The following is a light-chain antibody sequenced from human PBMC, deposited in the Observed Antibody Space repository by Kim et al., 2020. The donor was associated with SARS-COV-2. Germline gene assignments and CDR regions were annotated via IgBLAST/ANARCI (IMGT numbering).Light chain of an antibody. V-gene: IGLV1-47*01. CDR3: AAWDDRMNGRV. CDR1: SSNIGSNF. Sequence: SVLTQSPSASGTPGQRVTISCSGTSSNIGSNFVYWYQQLPGSAPKVLIFRNNQRPSGVPDRFSGSRSGTSASLAISGLRSEDEAMYYCAAWDDRMNGRVFGGGTKVTVL. J-gene: IGLJ3*02. CDR2: RNN.